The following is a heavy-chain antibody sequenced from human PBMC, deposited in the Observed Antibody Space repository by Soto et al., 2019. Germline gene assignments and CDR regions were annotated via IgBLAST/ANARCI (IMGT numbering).Heavy chain of an antibody. CDR2: ITGSGGQT. Sequence: PGGSLRLSCAASGFTFSSYSMNWVRQAPGKGLEWVSSITGSGGQTFYADSVKGRFTISRDNSKNTLFLQMNSLRAEDTAVHYFLIEAPRPHPVVYWGQGTLVTVSS. V-gene: IGHV3-23*01. CDR3: LIEAPRPHPVVY. J-gene: IGHJ4*02. D-gene: IGHD6-6*01. CDR1: GFTFSSYS.